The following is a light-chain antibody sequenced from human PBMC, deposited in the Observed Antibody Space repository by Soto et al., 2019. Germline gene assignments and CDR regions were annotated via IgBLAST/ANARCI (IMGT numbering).Light chain of an antibody. J-gene: IGKJ2*01. V-gene: IGKV1-5*01. CDR1: QSISSW. Sequence: DIQMTQSPSTLSASVGDRVTITCRASQSISSWLAWYQQKPGKAPKLLIYDASSLESGVPSRFSGSGSGTEFTLTISSLQPDDFATYYCLQDYNYTHTFGQGTKVEIK. CDR3: LQDYNYTHT. CDR2: DAS.